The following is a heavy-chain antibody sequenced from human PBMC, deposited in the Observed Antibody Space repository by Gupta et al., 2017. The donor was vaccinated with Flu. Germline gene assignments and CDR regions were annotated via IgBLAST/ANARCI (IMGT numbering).Heavy chain of an antibody. CDR2: IDGGGDTT. J-gene: IGHJ5*02. CDR3: AKGGIGSTGRDR. CDR1: GFTLTTYA. D-gene: IGHD1-1*01. V-gene: IGHV3-23*01. Sequence: EVQVLESGGGLVQPGGSLRLSCAASGFTLTTYAMTWVRQAPGKGLEWVSSIDGGGDTTFYADSVKGRFSIFRDSSKNSLYLQMSSLRAEDTAVYYCAKGGIGSTGRDRWGQGTLVNVSS.